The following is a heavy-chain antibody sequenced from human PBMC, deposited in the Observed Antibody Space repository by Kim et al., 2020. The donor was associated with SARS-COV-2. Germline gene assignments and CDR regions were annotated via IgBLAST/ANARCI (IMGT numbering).Heavy chain of an antibody. CDR2: TT. D-gene: IGHD2-8*01. V-gene: IGHV3-23*01. J-gene: IGHJ6*02. Sequence: TTSCADSVKGRLTISRDNSKNTLYLQMNSLRVEDTAMYYCAKTLYGGMDVWGQGTTVTVSS. CDR3: AKTLYGGMDV.